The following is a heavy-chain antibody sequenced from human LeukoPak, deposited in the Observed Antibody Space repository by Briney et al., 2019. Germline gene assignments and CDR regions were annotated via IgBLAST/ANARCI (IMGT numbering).Heavy chain of an antibody. D-gene: IGHD3-10*01. Sequence: GASVKVSCKASGYTFTSYDINWVRQATGQGLEWMGWMNPNSGNTGYAQKFQGRVTMTRDTSTSTVYMELSSLRSEDTAVYYCARDLFEVRGVIGVNSNWFDPWGQGTLVTVSS. CDR3: ARDLFEVRGVIGVNSNWFDP. V-gene: IGHV1-8*01. CDR2: MNPNSGNT. J-gene: IGHJ5*02. CDR1: GYTFTSYD.